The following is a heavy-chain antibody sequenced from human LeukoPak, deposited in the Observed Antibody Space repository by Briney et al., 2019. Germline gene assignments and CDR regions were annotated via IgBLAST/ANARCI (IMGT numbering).Heavy chain of an antibody. D-gene: IGHD3-22*01. CDR1: GFTFSSYG. CDR2: IWYVGSNN. J-gene: IGHJ4*02. Sequence: GGSLRLSCAASGFTFSSYGMHWVRLAPGKGREGVAVIWYVGSNNYYADSVKGRFTISRDNSKNTLYLQMNSLRAEDTAVYYCAKKGYYDGSGYYMYYFDHWGQGTLVTVSS. CDR3: AKKGYYDGSGYYMYYFDH. V-gene: IGHV3-33*06.